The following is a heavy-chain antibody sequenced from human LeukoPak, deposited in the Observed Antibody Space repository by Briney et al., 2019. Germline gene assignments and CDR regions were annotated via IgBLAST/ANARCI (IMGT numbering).Heavy chain of an antibody. CDR2: IYYSGST. J-gene: IGHJ5*02. Sequence: SETLSLTCTVSGGSISSHYWSWIRQSPGKGLEWIGYIYYSGSTNYNPSPKSRVTISVDTSKNQFSLKLSSVTAADTAVYYCARTMTSYDFWSGSTKGRLDPWGQGTLVTVSS. D-gene: IGHD3-3*01. CDR1: GGSISSHY. CDR3: ARTMTSYDFWSGSTKGRLDP. V-gene: IGHV4-59*11.